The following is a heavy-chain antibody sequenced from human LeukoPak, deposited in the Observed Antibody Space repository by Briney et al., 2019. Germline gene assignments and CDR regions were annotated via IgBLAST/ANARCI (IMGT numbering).Heavy chain of an antibody. CDR3: AKDTFIMITFGGVIVEPRDDY. Sequence: GGSLRLSCAASGFTFSSYAMNWVRQAPGKGLEWVSAISGSGGSTYYADSVKGRFTISRDSSKNTLYLQMNSLRAEDTAVYYCAKDTFIMITFGGVIVEPRDDYWGQGTLVTVSS. D-gene: IGHD3-16*02. J-gene: IGHJ4*02. V-gene: IGHV3-23*01. CDR2: ISGSGGST. CDR1: GFTFSSYA.